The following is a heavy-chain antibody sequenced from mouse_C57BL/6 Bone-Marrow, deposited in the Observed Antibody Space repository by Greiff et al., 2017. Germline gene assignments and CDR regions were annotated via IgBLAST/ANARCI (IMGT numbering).Heavy chain of an antibody. CDR2: FYPGSGSI. CDR1: GYTFTEYT. CDR3: ARHEVPGYCYDGTWFTY. Sequence: QVQLQQSGAELVKPGASVKLSCKASGYTFTEYTIHWVKQRSGQGLEWIGWFYPGSGSIKYNEKFKDKATLTADKSSSTVYMELSRLTSEDSAVYFCARHEVPGYCYDGTWFTYWGQGTLVTVSA. D-gene: IGHD2-12*01. V-gene: IGHV1-62-2*01. J-gene: IGHJ3*01.